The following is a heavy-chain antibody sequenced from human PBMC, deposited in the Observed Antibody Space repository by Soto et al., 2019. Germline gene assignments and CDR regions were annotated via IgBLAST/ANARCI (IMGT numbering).Heavy chain of an antibody. D-gene: IGHD3-10*01. Sequence: QVQLQESGPGLVKPSETLSLTCTVSGGSISSYYWSWIRQPPGKGLEWIGYIYYSGSTNYNPSLKSRVTISVDTSKNQFSLKLSSVTAADTAVYYCARDGRVDYYGSGSYGWFDPWGQGTLVTVSS. CDR1: GGSISSYY. CDR2: IYYSGST. J-gene: IGHJ5*02. CDR3: ARDGRVDYYGSGSYGWFDP. V-gene: IGHV4-59*01.